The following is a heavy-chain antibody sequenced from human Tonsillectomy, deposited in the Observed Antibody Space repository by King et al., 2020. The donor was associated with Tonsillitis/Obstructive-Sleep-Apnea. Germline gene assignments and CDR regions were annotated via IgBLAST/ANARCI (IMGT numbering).Heavy chain of an antibody. D-gene: IGHD1-26*01. V-gene: IGHV3-21*01. CDR2: ISSSSSYI. CDR3: ARDFGREWEPYYFDY. J-gene: IGHJ4*02. Sequence: VQLVESGGGLVKPGGSLRLSCAASGFTFSSYSMNWVRQAPGKGLEWVSSISSSSSYIYYADSVKGQFTISSDNAKNSLYLQMNSLRAEDTAVYYCARDFGREWEPYYFDYWGRGTLVTVPS. CDR1: GFTFSSYS.